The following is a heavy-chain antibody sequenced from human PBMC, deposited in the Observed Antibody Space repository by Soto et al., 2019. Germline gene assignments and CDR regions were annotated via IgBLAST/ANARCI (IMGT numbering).Heavy chain of an antibody. CDR1: GGSISNYY. V-gene: IGHV4-59*01. Sequence: SETLSLTCNASGGSISNYYWTWVRQSPEKGPEWIGYMYYNGNINYNPSLKSRVTISIDTSKNQFSLTLKSVTAADTAVYYCASGGNWFDPWGQGVLVTVSS. CDR3: ASGGNWFDP. J-gene: IGHJ5*02. D-gene: IGHD3-16*01. CDR2: MYYNGNI.